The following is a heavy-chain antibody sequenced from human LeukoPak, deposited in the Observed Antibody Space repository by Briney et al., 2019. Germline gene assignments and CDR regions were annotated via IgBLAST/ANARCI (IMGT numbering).Heavy chain of an antibody. CDR1: GFTFSSYG. CDR2: ISYDGSNK. Sequence: PAGGSLRLSCAASGFTFSSYGMHWVRQAPGKGLEWVAVISYDGSNKYYADSVKGRFTISRDNSKSTLYLQMNSLRAEDTAVYYCAKDISIVGATPIDYWGQGTLVTVSS. CDR3: AKDISIVGATPIDY. J-gene: IGHJ4*02. D-gene: IGHD1-26*01. V-gene: IGHV3-30*18.